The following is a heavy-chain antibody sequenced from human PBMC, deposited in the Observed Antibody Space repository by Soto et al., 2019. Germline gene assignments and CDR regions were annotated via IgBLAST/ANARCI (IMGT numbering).Heavy chain of an antibody. J-gene: IGHJ4*02. CDR2: IYHRGTT. V-gene: IGHV4-39*01. Sequence: SGTLSLTCTVSGGSISSGTYYWGWIRQPPGKGLEWIANIYHRGTTYYNPPLKTRVTISVDTSKNQFSLTLSSVTAADTAVYYCARLGGGAFDNWGQGTPVTVS. CDR1: GGSISSGTYY. D-gene: IGHD3-3*01. CDR3: ARLGGGAFDN.